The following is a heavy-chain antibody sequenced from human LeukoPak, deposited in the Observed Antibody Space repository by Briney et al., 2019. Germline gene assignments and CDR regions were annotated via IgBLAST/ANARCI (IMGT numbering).Heavy chain of an antibody. Sequence: SETLSLTCTVSGNSISSGDNYWSWIRQPAGKGLEWIGRIYTSGSTNYNPSLKSRVTISGDTSKNQFSLRLTSMTAADTAVYFCTRVATRYFDLWGRGTLVTVSS. CDR1: GNSISSGDNY. V-gene: IGHV4-61*02. J-gene: IGHJ2*01. CDR2: IYTSGST. CDR3: TRVATRYFDL.